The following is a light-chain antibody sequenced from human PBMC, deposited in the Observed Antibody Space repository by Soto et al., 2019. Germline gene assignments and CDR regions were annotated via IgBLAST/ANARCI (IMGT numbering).Light chain of an antibody. Sequence: DIQMTQSPSTLSASVGDRVTIICRASQRISRWLAWYQPKPGKAPKLLIYKASSLGSGVPSRFSGSGSAKEFTLNISSLQPDDFATYYYQQYNSYSTFGQGTKVEIK. V-gene: IGKV1-5*03. CDR2: KAS. CDR1: QRISRW. CDR3: QQYNSYST. J-gene: IGKJ1*01.